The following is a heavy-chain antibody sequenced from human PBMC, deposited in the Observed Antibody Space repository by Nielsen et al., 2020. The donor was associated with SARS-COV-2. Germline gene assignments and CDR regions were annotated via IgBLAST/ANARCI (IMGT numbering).Heavy chain of an antibody. CDR2: IYHSGST. CDR3: ARRAWGGSRYHYFDY. CDR1: GGSISSSNW. V-gene: IGHV4-4*02. J-gene: IGHJ4*02. D-gene: IGHD3-16*01. Sequence: SETLSLTCAVSGGSISSSNWWSWVRQPPGKGLEWIGEIYHSGSTNYNPSLKSRVTISVDKSKNQFSLKLSSVTAADTAVYYCARRAWGGSRYHYFDYWGQGTLVTVSS.